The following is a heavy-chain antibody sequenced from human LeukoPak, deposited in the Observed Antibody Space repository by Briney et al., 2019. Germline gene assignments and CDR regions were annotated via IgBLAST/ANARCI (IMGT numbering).Heavy chain of an antibody. V-gene: IGHV4-4*02. CDR2: IFHSGST. CDR1: GDSINNGKW. J-gene: IGHJ4*02. Sequence: PSETLSLTCAVSGDSINNGKWWSWVRQPPGKGLEWIGEIFHSGSTNYNPHLKSRLTMSVDKSNNQFSLRLTSVTAADTAVYYCVYGGNSGDWLYWGQGTLVTVSS. D-gene: IGHD4-23*01. CDR3: VYGGNSGDWLY.